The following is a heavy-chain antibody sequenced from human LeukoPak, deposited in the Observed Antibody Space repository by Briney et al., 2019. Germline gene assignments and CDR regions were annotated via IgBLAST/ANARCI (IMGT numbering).Heavy chain of an antibody. D-gene: IGHD1-26*01. V-gene: IGHV1-46*01. CDR1: GYTFTSCY. CDR2: VNPSGGST. CDR3: AREGGSYRWFDP. Sequence: ASVKVSCKASGYTFTSCYMHWVRQAPGQGLEWMGIVNPSGGSTSYAQKFQGRVTMTRDMSTGTVYMELSSLRSEDTAVYYCAREGGSYRWFDPWGQGTLVTVSS. J-gene: IGHJ5*02.